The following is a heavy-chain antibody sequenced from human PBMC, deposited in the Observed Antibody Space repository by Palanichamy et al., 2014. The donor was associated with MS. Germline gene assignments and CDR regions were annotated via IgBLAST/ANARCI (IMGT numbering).Heavy chain of an antibody. J-gene: IGHJ4*02. Sequence: EVQLVESGGGLVQPGESLRLSCAASGFTFSSYSMNWVRQAPGKGLEWVSYISSSSSTIYYADSVKGRFTISRDNAKNSLYLQMNSLRDEDTAVYYCARVSFRFWSSFDYWGQGTLVTVSS. CDR3: ARVSFRFWSSFDY. CDR2: ISSSSSTI. CDR1: GFTFSSYS. V-gene: IGHV3-48*02. D-gene: IGHD3-3*01.